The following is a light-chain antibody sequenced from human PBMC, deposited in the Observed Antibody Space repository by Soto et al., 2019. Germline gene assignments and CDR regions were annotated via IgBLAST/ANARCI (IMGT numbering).Light chain of an antibody. V-gene: IGLV2-8*01. J-gene: IGLJ1*01. Sequence: QSALTQPPSASGSPGQSVTISCTGTSSDVGGYKYVSWYQQYPGKAPKLMIYAVSKRPSGVPDRFSGSKSGNTASLTVSGLQAEDEADYCCSSYAGSNNYVFGTGTKVTVL. CDR1: SSDVGGYKY. CDR2: AVS. CDR3: SSYAGSNNYV.